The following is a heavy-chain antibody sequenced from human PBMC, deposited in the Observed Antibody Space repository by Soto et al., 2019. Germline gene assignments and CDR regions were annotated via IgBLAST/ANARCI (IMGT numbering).Heavy chain of an antibody. CDR2: TYYRSKWYN. CDR3: ARGGGYSGYDGDNWFDP. J-gene: IGHJ5*02. CDR1: VDSVSSNSAA. Sequence: SQTLSLTCAISVDSVSSNSAAWNWIRQSPSRGLEWLGRTYYRSKWYNDYAVSVKSRITINPDTSKNQFSLQLNSVTPEDTAVYYCARGGGYSGYDGDNWFDPWGQGTLVTVSS. V-gene: IGHV6-1*01. D-gene: IGHD5-12*01.